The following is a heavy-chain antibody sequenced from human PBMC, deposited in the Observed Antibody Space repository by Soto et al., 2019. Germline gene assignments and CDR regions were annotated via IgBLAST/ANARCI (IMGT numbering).Heavy chain of an antibody. CDR2: ISYDGSDK. J-gene: IGHJ4*02. Sequence: GGSLRLSCAASGFTFSSYAMHWVRQAPGKGLEWVAFISYDGSDKFYTDSVKGRFTISRDNSKNTLYLQMNSLRAEDTAVYSCARGYDFWSGYYHGHFDNSGQGTLVTVSS. CDR1: GFTFSSYA. V-gene: IGHV3-33*01. CDR3: ARGYDFWSGYYHGHFDN. D-gene: IGHD3-3*01.